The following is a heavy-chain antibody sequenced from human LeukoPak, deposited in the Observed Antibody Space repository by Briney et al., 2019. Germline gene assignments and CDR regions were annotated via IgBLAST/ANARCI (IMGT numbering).Heavy chain of an antibody. CDR1: GFTFSSYG. D-gene: IGHD5-24*01. J-gene: IGHJ6*02. CDR3: ARGDAPYGMDV. CDR2: LWYDGSNK. Sequence: GGSLRLSCAASGFTFSSYGMHWLRQAPGKGQERVAVLWYDGSNKYYADSVKGRFTISRDNSKNTLYLQMNSLRAEDTAVYYCARGDAPYGMDVWGQGTTVTVSS. V-gene: IGHV3-33*01.